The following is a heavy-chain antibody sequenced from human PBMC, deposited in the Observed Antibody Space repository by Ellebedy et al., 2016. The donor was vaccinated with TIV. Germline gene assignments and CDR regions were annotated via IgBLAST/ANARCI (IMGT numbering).Heavy chain of an antibody. V-gene: IGHV1-18*01. Sequence: ASVKVSCKASGFAFASYGISWVRQAPGQGLEWMGWISAYNGNTKFAQKVQGRVTLTTDSSTSTAYMELRSLRSDDTAVYYCARDMVQGMVARYLWFDYWGQGTVVTVSP. J-gene: IGHJ4*02. CDR2: ISAYNGNT. CDR3: ARDMVQGMVARYLWFDY. CDR1: GFAFASYG. D-gene: IGHD3-10*01.